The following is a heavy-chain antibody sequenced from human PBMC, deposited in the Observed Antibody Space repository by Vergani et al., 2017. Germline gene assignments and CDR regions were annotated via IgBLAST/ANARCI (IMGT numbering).Heavy chain of an antibody. V-gene: IGHV3-11*01. CDR3: ARARIQLWFDRVYMYG. J-gene: IGHJ6*03. D-gene: IGHD5-18*01. CDR2: ISSSGSTI. Sequence: QVQLVESGGGLVKPGGSLRLSCAASGFTFRDYYYSWIRQAPGKGLDLFSYISSSGSTIYYADSVKGRFTISRDNAKTSLYLEMSSLRAEDTAVYYCARARIQLWFDRVYMYGWGKGTTVTGSS. CDR1: GFTFRDYY.